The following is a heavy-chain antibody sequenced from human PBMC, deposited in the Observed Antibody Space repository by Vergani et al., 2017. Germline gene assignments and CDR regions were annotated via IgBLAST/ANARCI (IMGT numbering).Heavy chain of an antibody. CDR1: GFTFSSNA. CDR3: GRGSDNYN. D-gene: IGHD5-24*01. V-gene: IGHV3-23*01. Sequence: EVQLLQSEGAVVQPGGSLRLSCVASGFTFSSNATSWVRQGHGQGLEWVSSMKNTGDSTHYADSVKGRYTISRDNSKNTLYLQMNSLGVEDTAVYYCGRGSDNYNWGKETLVTVSS. CDR2: MKNTGDST. J-gene: IGHJ4*02.